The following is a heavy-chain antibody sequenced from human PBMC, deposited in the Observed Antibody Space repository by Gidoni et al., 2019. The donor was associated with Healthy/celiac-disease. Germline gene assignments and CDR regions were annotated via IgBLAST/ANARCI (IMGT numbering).Heavy chain of an antibody. D-gene: IGHD2-2*01. Sequence: EVQLLESGGGLVQPGGSLRRSCAPSGFPFSSYAMSWVRPAPGKGLEWCSAISGSGGSTYYADAVKGRFTISRDNSKNTLYLQMNSLRAEDTAVYYCAKDYCSSTSCYLFDYWGQGTLVTVSS. V-gene: IGHV3-23*01. J-gene: IGHJ4*02. CDR2: ISGSGGST. CDR1: GFPFSSYA. CDR3: AKDYCSSTSCYLFDY.